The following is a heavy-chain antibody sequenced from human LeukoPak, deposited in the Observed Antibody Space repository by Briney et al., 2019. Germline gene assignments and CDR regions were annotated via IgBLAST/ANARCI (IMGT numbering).Heavy chain of an antibody. CDR2: ISRNGGST. CDR3: VKGGDYYGSGSYGWVDY. CDR1: GFTLSSHV. J-gene: IGHJ4*02. Sequence: GGSLRLSCSASGFTLSSHVMHWVRQAPGKGLEYDSAISRNGGSTDYADSVKGTFTISRDHSKHPLYLQMSSLRAEATAVYYCVKGGDYYGSGSYGWVDYWGQGTLVTVSS. V-gene: IGHV3-64D*09. D-gene: IGHD3-10*01.